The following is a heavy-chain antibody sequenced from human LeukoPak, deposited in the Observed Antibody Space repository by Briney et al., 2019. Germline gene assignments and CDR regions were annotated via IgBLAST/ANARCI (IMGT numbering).Heavy chain of an antibody. CDR1: GLTFSNYA. CDR3: AIHESSIPY. V-gene: IGHV3-23*01. J-gene: IGHJ4*02. CDR2: ISAGGGST. Sequence: GGSLRLSCAASGLTFSNYAMTWVRQAPGNGQEWVSGISAGGGSTYYADSVKGRFTISRDNSKNTLYLQMSSLRAEDTAIYYCAIHESSIPYWGQGTLVTVSS. D-gene: IGHD1-26*01.